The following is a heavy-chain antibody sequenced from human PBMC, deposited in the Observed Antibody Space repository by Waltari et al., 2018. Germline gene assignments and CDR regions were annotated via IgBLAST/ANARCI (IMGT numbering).Heavy chain of an antibody. V-gene: IGHV3-74*01. CDR1: GVSFSDYW. D-gene: IGHD7-27*01. J-gene: IGHJ5*02. CDR3: VSDRTLWA. Sequence: EVPVVESGGGLVQPGESLRLSCTASGVSFSDYWMHWVRQAPGKGLVWVSRIKNDASVTNYADFVEGRFTISKDNAKNTLYLQMNSLRAEDTAVYYCVSDRTLWAWGQGTLVTVSS. CDR2: IKNDASVT.